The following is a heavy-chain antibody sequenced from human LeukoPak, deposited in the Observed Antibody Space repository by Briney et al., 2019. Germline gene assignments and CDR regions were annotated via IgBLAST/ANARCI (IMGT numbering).Heavy chain of an antibody. CDR1: GFTVSTNY. V-gene: IGHV3-53*01. Sequence: PGGSLRLSCAASGFTVSTNYMTWVRQAPGKGLEWVSTIYIGGSTYYADSVKGRFTISRDNSKNTLYLQMNSLRAEDTAVYYCARDNDFFDYWGQGTLVTVSS. CDR2: IYIGGST. J-gene: IGHJ4*02. CDR3: ARDNDFFDY.